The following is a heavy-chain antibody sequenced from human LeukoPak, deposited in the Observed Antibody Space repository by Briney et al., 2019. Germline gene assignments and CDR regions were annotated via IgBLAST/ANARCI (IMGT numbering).Heavy chain of an antibody. CDR1: GGSFSGYY. Sequence: SETLSLTCAVSGGSFSGYYWSWIRQPPGKGLEWIGEINHSGSTNYNPSLKSRVTISVDTSKNQFSLKLSSVTAADTAVYYCARGGIQLWSQGRYFQHWGQGTLVTVSS. CDR3: ARGGIQLWSQGRYFQH. CDR2: INHSGST. J-gene: IGHJ1*01. D-gene: IGHD5-18*01. V-gene: IGHV4-34*01.